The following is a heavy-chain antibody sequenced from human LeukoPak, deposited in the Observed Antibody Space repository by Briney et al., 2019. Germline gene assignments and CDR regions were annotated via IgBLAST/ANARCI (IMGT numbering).Heavy chain of an antibody. CDR3: ATYDYGDYAFLI. CDR1: GFKFDDYA. V-gene: IGHV3-7*01. CDR2: INQGASEK. D-gene: IGHD4-17*01. Sequence: PGGSLRLSCAVSGFKFDDYAMHWVRQTPGKGLEWVANINQGASEKNYVDSVKGRFTISRDNTKNSLYLQMNNLRAEDTAVYYCATYDYGDYAFLIWGQGTMVTVSS. J-gene: IGHJ3*02.